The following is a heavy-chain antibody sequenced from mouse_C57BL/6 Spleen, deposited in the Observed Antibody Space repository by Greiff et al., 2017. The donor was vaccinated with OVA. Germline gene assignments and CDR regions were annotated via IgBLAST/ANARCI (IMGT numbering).Heavy chain of an antibody. J-gene: IGHJ3*01. Sequence: QVQLKQPGAELVKPGASVQLSCKASGYTFTSYWMQWVKQRPGQGLEWIGEIDPSDSYTYYNQKFKGKATLTVDTSSSTAYMQLSSLTSEDSAVYYCARLGHGFAYWGQGTLVTVSA. D-gene: IGHD3-3*01. CDR3: ARLGHGFAY. V-gene: IGHV1-50*01. CDR2: IDPSDSYT. CDR1: GYTFTSYW.